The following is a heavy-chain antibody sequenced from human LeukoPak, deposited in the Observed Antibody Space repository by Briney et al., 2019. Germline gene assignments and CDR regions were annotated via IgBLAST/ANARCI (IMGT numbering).Heavy chain of an antibody. CDR1: GFTFSSYE. D-gene: IGHD6-19*01. V-gene: IGHV3-48*03. CDR2: ISRSGSTI. CDR3: ARDGLETDIVVSGVDY. Sequence: GGSLRLSRAASGFTFSSYEMNWVRQAPGKGLEWVSYISRSGSTIYYADSVKGRFTISRDNAKKSLYLQMNSLRAEDTAVYYCARDGLETDIVVSGVDYWGQGTLVTVSS. J-gene: IGHJ4*02.